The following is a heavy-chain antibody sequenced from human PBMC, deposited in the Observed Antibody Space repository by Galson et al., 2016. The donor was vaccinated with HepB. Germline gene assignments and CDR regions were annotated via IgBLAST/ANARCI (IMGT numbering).Heavy chain of an antibody. CDR2: IAPSDSYT. CDR1: GYSFTTYW. J-gene: IGHJ4*02. Sequence: QSGAEVKKPGESLRISCKGSGYSFTTYWISWVRQMPGRGLEWVGRIAPSDSYTHYSSSFNGHVTISVDKSISTSYLQWTSLKASDAARYFCARQGESRGGRAAAAGTDYWGQGTLVTVSS. D-gene: IGHD6-13*01. CDR3: ARQGESRGGRAAAAGTDY. V-gene: IGHV5-10-1*01.